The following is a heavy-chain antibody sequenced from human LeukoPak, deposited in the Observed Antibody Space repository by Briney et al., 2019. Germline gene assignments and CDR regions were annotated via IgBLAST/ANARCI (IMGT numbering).Heavy chain of an antibody. CDR2: INTNTGNP. Sequence: ASVKVSCKASGYTFTNYAMNWVRQAPGQGLEWMGWINTNTGNPTYAQGFTGRFVFSLDTSVSTAYLQISSLKAEDTAVYYCARDLRDGYNKCFDYWGQGTLVTVSS. D-gene: IGHD5-24*01. V-gene: IGHV7-4-1*02. CDR1: GYTFTNYA. J-gene: IGHJ4*02. CDR3: ARDLRDGYNKCFDY.